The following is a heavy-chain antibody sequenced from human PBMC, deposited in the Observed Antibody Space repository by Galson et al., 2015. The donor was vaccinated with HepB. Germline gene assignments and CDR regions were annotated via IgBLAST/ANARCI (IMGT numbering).Heavy chain of an antibody. J-gene: IGHJ2*01. V-gene: IGHV3-13*01. Sequence: SLRLSCAASGFTFSLYDMHWVRQTTGKGLEWVAGIGIAADTYYADSVKGRFTISRERAKNSVFLHMNSLRAGDTAVYYCARGRDYSGGWNVAHNWHFDVWGRGTLVTVSS. CDR2: IGIAADT. CDR1: GFTFSLYD. CDR3: ARGRDYSGGWNVAHNWHFDV. D-gene: IGHD6-19*01.